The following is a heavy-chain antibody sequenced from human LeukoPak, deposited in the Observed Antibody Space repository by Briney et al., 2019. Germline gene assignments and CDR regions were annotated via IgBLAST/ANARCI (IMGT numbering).Heavy chain of an antibody. CDR2: MNPNSGST. CDR3: ARERVARRLRLGELSPLGY. CDR1: GYTFTSYD. J-gene: IGHJ4*02. V-gene: IGHV1-8*01. D-gene: IGHD3-16*02. Sequence: ASVKVSCKASGYTFTSYDINWVRQAAGQGLEWMGWMNPNSGSTVYAKKLQGRVTMTRNSSISTAYMEMSRLRYEDTAVNYCARERVARRLRLGELSPLGYWGQGTLVTVSS.